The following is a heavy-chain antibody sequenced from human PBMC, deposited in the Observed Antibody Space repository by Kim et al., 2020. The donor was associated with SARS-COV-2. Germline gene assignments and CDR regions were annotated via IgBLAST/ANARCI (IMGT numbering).Heavy chain of an antibody. CDR1: GFTFSSYW. D-gene: IGHD5-18*01. V-gene: IGHV3-74*01. Sequence: GGSLRLSCAASGFTFSSYWMHWVRQAPGKGLVWVSRINSDGSSTSYADSVKGRFTISRDNAKNTLYLQMNSLRAEDTAVYYCASGGYSYGVDYWGQGTLVTVSS. J-gene: IGHJ4*02. CDR2: INSDGSST. CDR3: ASGGYSYGVDY.